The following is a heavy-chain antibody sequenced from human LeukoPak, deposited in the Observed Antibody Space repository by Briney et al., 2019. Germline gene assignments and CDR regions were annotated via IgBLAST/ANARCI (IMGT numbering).Heavy chain of an antibody. D-gene: IGHD6-13*01. Sequence: WGSLRLSCAASGFTFSSYWMHWVRQAPGKGLVWVSRINSDGSSTSYADSVKGRFTISRDNAKNSLYLQMNSLRAEDTAVYYCARGAEGIAATDSNFDYWGQGTLVTVSS. CDR2: INSDGSST. CDR3: ARGAEGIAATDSNFDY. CDR1: GFTFSSYW. V-gene: IGHV3-74*01. J-gene: IGHJ4*02.